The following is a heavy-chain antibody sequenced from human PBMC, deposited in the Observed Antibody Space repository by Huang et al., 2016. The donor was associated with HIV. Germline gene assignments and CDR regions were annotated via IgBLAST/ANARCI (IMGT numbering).Heavy chain of an antibody. Sequence: QLQLQESGPGLVKPSETLSLTCTVSGSSISSSYYWGWIRQPTGKGLEWIGNIYYSGNISYNPSLKSRVPISVDTSKNHISLKVDSVTAADTAVYYCARPLTGTTALGYWGQGTLVTVSS. CDR3: ARPLTGTTALGY. D-gene: IGHD1-20*01. V-gene: IGHV4-39*01. CDR2: IYYSGNI. J-gene: IGHJ4*02. CDR1: GSSISSSYY.